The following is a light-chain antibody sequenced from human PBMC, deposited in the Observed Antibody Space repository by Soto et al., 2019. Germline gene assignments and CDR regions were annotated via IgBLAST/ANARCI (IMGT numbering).Light chain of an antibody. CDR2: KDS. V-gene: IGLV3-25*03. CDR3: QSADSSGTYVV. J-gene: IGLJ2*01. Sequence: SYELTQPPSVSVSPRQTARITCSGAALPKQYAYWYQQKPGQAPVLVIYKDSERPSGIPERFSGSSSGTTVTLTISGVQAEDEADYYCQSADSSGTYVVFGGGTKLTVL. CDR1: ALPKQY.